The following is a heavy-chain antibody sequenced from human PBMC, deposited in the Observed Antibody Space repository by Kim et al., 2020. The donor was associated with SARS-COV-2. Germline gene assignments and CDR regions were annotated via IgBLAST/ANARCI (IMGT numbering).Heavy chain of an antibody. J-gene: IGHJ6*02. Sequence: SETLSLTCTVSGGSISSSSYYWGWIRQPPGKGLEWIGSIYYSGSTYYNPSLKSRVTISVDTSKNQFSLKLSSVTAADTAVYYCASGLYHCSGGSCRDYYGMDGWGQGTTVTVSS. CDR1: GGSISSSSYY. CDR2: IYYSGST. V-gene: IGHV4-39*01. CDR3: ASGLYHCSGGSCRDYYGMDG. D-gene: IGHD2-15*01.